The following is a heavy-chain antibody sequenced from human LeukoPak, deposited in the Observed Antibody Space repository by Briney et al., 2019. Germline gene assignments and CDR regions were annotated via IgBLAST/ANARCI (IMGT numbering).Heavy chain of an antibody. Sequence: GGSLRLSPAPSGFTFSSYAMSWVRQAPGKGLGWVSAISGIVGSTYSAHSLKGRFTISRDNSKNTLYLQMNSLRAEDTAVYYCAKDGAYTYYDFWSGYFDIWGKGTMVTVSS. D-gene: IGHD3-3*01. CDR3: AKDGAYTYYDFWSGYFDI. CDR2: ISGIVGST. V-gene: IGHV3-23*01. CDR1: GFTFSSYA. J-gene: IGHJ3*02.